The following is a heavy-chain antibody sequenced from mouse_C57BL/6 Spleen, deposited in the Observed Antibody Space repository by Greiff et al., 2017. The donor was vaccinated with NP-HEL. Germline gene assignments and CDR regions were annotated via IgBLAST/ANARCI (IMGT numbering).Heavy chain of an antibody. CDR2: ISNGGGST. CDR1: GFTFSDYY. J-gene: IGHJ3*01. Sequence: EVKLMESGGGLVQPGGSLKLSCAASGFTFSDYYMYWVRQTPEKRLEWVAYISNGGGSTYYPDTVKGRFTISRDNAKNTLYLQMSRLKSEDTAMYYCARQTGASWFAYWGQGTLVTVSA. CDR3: ARQTGASWFAY. V-gene: IGHV5-12*01. D-gene: IGHD4-1*01.